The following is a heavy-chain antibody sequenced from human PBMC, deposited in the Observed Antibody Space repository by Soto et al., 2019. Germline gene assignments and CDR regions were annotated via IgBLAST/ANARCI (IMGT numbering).Heavy chain of an antibody. CDR3: ASCGGYCGGDCYRCMDV. V-gene: IGHV1-69*13. CDR1: GGTFSSYA. CDR2: IIPIFGTA. Sequence: ASVKVSCKASGGTFSSYAISWVRQAPGQGLEWMGGIIPIFGTANYAQKFQGRVTITADESTSTAYMELSSLRSEDTAAYYCASCGGYCGGDCYRCMDVWGQGTTVTVSS. D-gene: IGHD2-21*02. J-gene: IGHJ6*02.